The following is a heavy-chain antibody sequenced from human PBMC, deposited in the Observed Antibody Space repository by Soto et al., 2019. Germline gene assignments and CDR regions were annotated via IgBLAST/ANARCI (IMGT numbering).Heavy chain of an antibody. D-gene: IGHD3-22*01. CDR1: GGSISSGDYY. Sequence: QVQLQESGPGLVKPSETLSLTCIVSGGSISSGDYYWSWIRQPPGKGLEWIGYIYYSGTTYYNPSLKSRVTISLDTSKNQFSLRLSPVTAADTAVYYCATTFYYDSAGTNAFNIWGQGTKVTVSS. CDR3: ATTFYYDSAGTNAFNI. CDR2: IYYSGTT. V-gene: IGHV4-30-4*08. J-gene: IGHJ3*02.